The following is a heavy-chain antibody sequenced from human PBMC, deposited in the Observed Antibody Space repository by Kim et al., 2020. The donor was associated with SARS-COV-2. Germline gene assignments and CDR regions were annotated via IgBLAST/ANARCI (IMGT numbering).Heavy chain of an antibody. V-gene: IGHV4-59*01. Sequence: SETLSLTCTVSGGSISSYYWSWIRQPPGKGLEWIGYIYYSGSTNYNPSLKSRVTISVDTSKNQFSLKLSSVTAADTAVYYCARVRGSSGWMRYFDLWGRGTLVTVSS. J-gene: IGHJ2*01. CDR3: ARVRGSSGWMRYFDL. D-gene: IGHD6-19*01. CDR2: IYYSGST. CDR1: GGSISSYY.